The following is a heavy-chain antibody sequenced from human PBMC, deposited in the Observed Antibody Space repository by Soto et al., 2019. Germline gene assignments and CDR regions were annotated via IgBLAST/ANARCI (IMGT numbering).Heavy chain of an antibody. CDR3: AKKGLGSLTTFCSGSGCHYAFDM. CDR1: GFTFSSYA. CDR2: ISGGGDGT. J-gene: IGHJ3*02. V-gene: IGHV3-23*01. D-gene: IGHD2-15*01. Sequence: EVQLLESGGGLVQPGRSLRLSCAASGFTFSSYAMSWVRQPPGKGLGWVSTISGGGDGTYYAESMKGHFTISRDNSKNTLYLQMNSLRAEDTAIYYCAKKGLGSLTTFCSGSGCHYAFDMWGQGTMVTVSS.